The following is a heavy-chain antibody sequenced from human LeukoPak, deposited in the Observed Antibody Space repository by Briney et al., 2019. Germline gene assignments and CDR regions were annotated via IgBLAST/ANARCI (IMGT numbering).Heavy chain of an antibody. Sequence: GASVKVSCKASGFTFTGYHFHWVRQAPGQGLEWMGWINPNSGGTNYAQKFQGRVTMTRDTSISTAYMELSRLRSDDTAVYYCARDHCSGGSCYLFDYWGQGTLVTVSS. CDR3: ARDHCSGGSCYLFDY. J-gene: IGHJ4*02. CDR2: INPNSGGT. CDR1: GFTFTGYH. V-gene: IGHV1-2*02. D-gene: IGHD2-15*01.